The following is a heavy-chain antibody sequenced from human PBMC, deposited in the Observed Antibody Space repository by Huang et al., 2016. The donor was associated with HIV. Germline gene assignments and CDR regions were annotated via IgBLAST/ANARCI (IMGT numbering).Heavy chain of an antibody. J-gene: IGHJ4*02. V-gene: IGHV3-30*18. Sequence: QVQLVESGGGVVQPGRSLRISCAASGFTFSSYGVHWVRQAQGKGLEGVAGISYDAKTKYYADSVKGRFSISRDNSKTTVYLQLNSLRLEDTAVYYCAKGGSAAAVLDFWGQGTLVTVSS. D-gene: IGHD6-13*01. CDR2: ISYDAKTK. CDR1: GFTFSSYG. CDR3: AKGGSAAAVLDF.